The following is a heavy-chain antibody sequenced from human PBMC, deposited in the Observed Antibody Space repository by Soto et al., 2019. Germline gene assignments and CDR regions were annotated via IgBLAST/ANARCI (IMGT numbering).Heavy chain of an antibody. J-gene: IGHJ6*03. V-gene: IGHV4-34*01. CDR1: GGSFSGYY. CDR3: ARGQGVPISGPSYDVCGLGRYYYIDV. Sequence: QVQLQQGGAGLLKPSDTLSLTCGVYGGSFSGYYWNWIRQPPGKGLEWIGEIDHSGSSNFNPFLKSRVTISVDTSNNQFSLKLYSTTAEDTAVYFCARGQGVPISGPSYDVCGLGRYYYIDVWGKGTLVTVSS. D-gene: IGHD3-3*01. CDR2: IDHSGSS.